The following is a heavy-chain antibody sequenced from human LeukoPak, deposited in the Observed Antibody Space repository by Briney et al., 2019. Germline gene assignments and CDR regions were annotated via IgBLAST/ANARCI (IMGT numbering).Heavy chain of an antibody. J-gene: IGHJ3*02. D-gene: IGHD3-10*01. Sequence: GGSLRLSCAAPGFTFSDYYMSWIRQAPGKGLEWVSYISSSGSTIYYADSVKGRFTISMVNAKNSLYLQMNSLRAEDTAVYYCARDRGSRAFDIWGQGTMVTVSS. V-gene: IGHV3-11*04. CDR2: ISSSGSTI. CDR1: GFTFSDYY. CDR3: ARDRGSRAFDI.